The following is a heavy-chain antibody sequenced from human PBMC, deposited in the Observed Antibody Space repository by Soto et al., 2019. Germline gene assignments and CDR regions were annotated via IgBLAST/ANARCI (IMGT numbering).Heavy chain of an antibody. CDR1: GFTFDDYA. J-gene: IGHJ4*02. V-gene: IGHV3-9*01. Sequence: GGSLRLSCAASGFTFDDYAMHWVRQAPGKGLEWVSGISWNSGSIGYADSVKGRFTISRDNSKNTLYLQMNSLRAEDTAVYYCARYFNVDTAMVVFDYCGQRNLVTVSA. CDR2: ISWNSGSI. CDR3: ARYFNVDTAMVVFDY. D-gene: IGHD5-18*01.